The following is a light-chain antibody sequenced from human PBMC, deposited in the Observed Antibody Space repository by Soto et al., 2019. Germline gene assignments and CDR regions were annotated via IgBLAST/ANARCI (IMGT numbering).Light chain of an antibody. CDR2: GAS. J-gene: IGKJ1*01. CDR3: QQYNSWPGT. CDR1: QSISSS. V-gene: IGKV3-15*01. Sequence: EIVMTRSPATLSVSPGERVTLSCRASQSISSSLAWYQQKPGQAPRPLIHGASTRATGVPARFGGSGSGTQFTLTISSLQSEDFGSYYCQQYNSWPGTFGQGTKVEIK.